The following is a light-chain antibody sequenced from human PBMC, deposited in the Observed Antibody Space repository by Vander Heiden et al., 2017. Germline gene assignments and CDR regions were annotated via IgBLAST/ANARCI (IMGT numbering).Light chain of an antibody. CDR1: QDISNY. J-gene: IGKJ3*01. V-gene: IGKV1-33*01. CDR3: QQYDNLPLLFT. Sequence: DIQMTQSPSSLSASVGDRVTITCQASQDISNYLNWYQQKPGKAPKLLIYDASKLETGVPSRFSGSGSGTDFTFTISSLQPEDIATYYCQQYDNLPLLFTFGHATKVDIK. CDR2: DAS.